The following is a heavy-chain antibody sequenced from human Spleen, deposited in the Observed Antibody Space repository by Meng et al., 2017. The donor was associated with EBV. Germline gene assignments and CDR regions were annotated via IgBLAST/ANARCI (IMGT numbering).Heavy chain of an antibody. J-gene: IGHJ4*02. CDR3: ERDGSSSGIDY. D-gene: IGHD6-19*01. Sequence: QWQLQGAGHGLGMPSAALSCPCTVSGGSVSRGSYYWSWRRPPPGKGLEWIGYIYHSGSTKYHPSLTSRVTISVDTSKNQFSLNLRSVTAADTAVYYCERDGSSSGIDYWGQGTLVTVSS. CDR2: IYHSGST. V-gene: IGHV4-61*01. CDR1: GGSVSRGSYY.